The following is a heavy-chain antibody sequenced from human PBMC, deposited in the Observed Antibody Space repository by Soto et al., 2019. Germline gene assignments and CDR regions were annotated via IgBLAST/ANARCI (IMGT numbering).Heavy chain of an antibody. CDR3: ARDWAVAVSFDY. J-gene: IGHJ4*02. V-gene: IGHV6-1*01. D-gene: IGHD6-19*01. CDR2: TYYRSKWYN. Sequence: SQTLSLTCGISGESVSSNSAAWDWIRQSPSRGLEWLGRTYYRSKWYNDYAVSVKSRITINPDTSKNQFSLQLNSVTPEDTAVYYCARDWAVAVSFDYWGQGTLVTVSS. CDR1: GESVSSNSAA.